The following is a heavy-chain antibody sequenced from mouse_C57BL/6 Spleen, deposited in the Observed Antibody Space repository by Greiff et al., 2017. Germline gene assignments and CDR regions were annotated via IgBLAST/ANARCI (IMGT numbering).Heavy chain of an antibody. D-gene: IGHD2-3*01. J-gene: IGHJ3*01. CDR1: GYTFTGYW. CDR2: ILPGSGST. CDR3: ARDGFAY. Sequence: VQLQESGAELMKPGASVKLSCKATGYTFTGYWIEWVKQRPGHGLEWIGEILPGSGSTNYSEKFKGKATFTADTSSNTAYMQLSSLTTEDSAIYYCARDGFAYWGQGTLVTVSA. V-gene: IGHV1-9*01.